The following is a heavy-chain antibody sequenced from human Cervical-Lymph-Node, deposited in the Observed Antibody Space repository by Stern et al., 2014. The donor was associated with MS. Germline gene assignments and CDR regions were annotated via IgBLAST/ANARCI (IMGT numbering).Heavy chain of an antibody. D-gene: IGHD3-10*01. J-gene: IGHJ5*02. CDR2: IHYSGNT. V-gene: IGHV4-30-4*01. Sequence: QVQLQESGPGLVKPSQTLSLSCTVSGASIRSDDYYWTWIRQTPGKGLEWIGYIHYSGNTYYSPSLRSRVTISDDTSKNQVFPKLSSVTAADTAVYYCARTDILLIDHWGQGTLVTVSS. CDR3: ARTDILLIDH. CDR1: GASIRSDDYY.